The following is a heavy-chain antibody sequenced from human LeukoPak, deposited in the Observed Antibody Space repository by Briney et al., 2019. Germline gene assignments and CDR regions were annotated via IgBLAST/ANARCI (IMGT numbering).Heavy chain of an antibody. D-gene: IGHD3-22*01. V-gene: IGHV4-30-4*01. CDR3: ARAPDYYDSSGYYYYFDY. CDR2: IYYSGST. CDR1: GGSISSGDYY. J-gene: IGHJ4*02. Sequence: PSQTLSLTCTVSGGSISSGDYYWSWIRQPPGKGLEWIGYIYYSGSTYYNPSLKSRVTISVDTSKNQFSLKLSPVTAADTAVYYCARAPDYYDSSGYYYYFDYWGQGTLVTVSS.